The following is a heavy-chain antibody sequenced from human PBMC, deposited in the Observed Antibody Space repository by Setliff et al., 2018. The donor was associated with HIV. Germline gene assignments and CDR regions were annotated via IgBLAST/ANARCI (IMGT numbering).Heavy chain of an antibody. D-gene: IGHD5-12*01. V-gene: IGHV4-61*10. CDR2: IYHSGST. Sequence: SETLSLTCTVSGGSISSGTYYWSWIRQPAGKGLEWIGEIYHSGSTNYNPSLKSRVTISLDRSKTQFSLKLSSVTAADTAVYYCARSPLYSGYERYYFDYWGQGTLVTVSS. CDR3: ARSPLYSGYERYYFDY. J-gene: IGHJ4*02. CDR1: GGSISSGTYY.